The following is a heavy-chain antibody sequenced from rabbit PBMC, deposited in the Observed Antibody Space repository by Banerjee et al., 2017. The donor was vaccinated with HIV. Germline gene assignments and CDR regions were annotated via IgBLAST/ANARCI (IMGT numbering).Heavy chain of an antibody. CDR1: GIDFSSYDY. V-gene: IGHV1S43*01. CDR2: IYTSSGST. Sequence: QSLEESGGDLVKPGASLTLTCKASGIDFSSYDYMCWVRQAPGKGLEWIACIYTSSGSTYYASWVNGRFTISSHNAQNTLYLQLNSLTAADTATYFCARGISYASSSVPIDAFDPWGPGTLVTVS. D-gene: IGHD1-1*01. CDR3: ARGISYASSSVPIDAFDP. J-gene: IGHJ2*01.